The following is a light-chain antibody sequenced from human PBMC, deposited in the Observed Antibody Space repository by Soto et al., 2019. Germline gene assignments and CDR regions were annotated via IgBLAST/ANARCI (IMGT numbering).Light chain of an antibody. CDR2: GAS. J-gene: IGKJ1*01. CDR1: QSVSSNF. V-gene: IGKV3-20*01. Sequence: EIVLTQSPGTLSLSPGDRATLSCRASQSVSSNFVAWYQQKPGQAPRLLIYGASIRATGIPDRFSGSGSGTDFTLTIRRPEPEDFAMYFCHQYGSSPRTFGQGTKVEIK. CDR3: HQYGSSPRT.